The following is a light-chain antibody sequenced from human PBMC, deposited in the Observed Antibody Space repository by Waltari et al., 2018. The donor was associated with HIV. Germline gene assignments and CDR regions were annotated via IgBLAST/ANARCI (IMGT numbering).Light chain of an antibody. Sequence: EIVMTQSPATLSLSPEERAPLSCRASQSVSSSSLSWYQQKPGQAPRLLIYGASTRATGIPARFSGSGSGTDFTLTISSLQPEDFAVYYCQQDYNLPWTFGQGTKVEIK. CDR1: QSVSSSS. CDR2: GAS. J-gene: IGKJ1*01. V-gene: IGKV3D-7*01. CDR3: QQDYNLPWT.